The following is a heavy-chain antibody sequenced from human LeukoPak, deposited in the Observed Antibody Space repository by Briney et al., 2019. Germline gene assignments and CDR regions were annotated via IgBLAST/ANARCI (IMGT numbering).Heavy chain of an antibody. Sequence: SETLSLTCAVYGGSFSDYYWGWIRQPPGKGLEWIGRISYSGTTYYNPSLKRRVTIFVDTSNNQFSLKLTSVTAADTAVYYCARLTHSYYYDTRGYYSYYYMDVWGKGTTVTVSS. CDR2: ISYSGTT. J-gene: IGHJ6*03. D-gene: IGHD3-22*01. CDR3: ARLTHSYYYDTRGYYSYYYMDV. V-gene: IGHV4-34*01. CDR1: GGSFSDYY.